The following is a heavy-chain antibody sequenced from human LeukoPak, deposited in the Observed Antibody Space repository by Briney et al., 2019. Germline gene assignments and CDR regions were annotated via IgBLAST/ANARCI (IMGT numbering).Heavy chain of an antibody. CDR3: AREGIAAAEGTFGI. CDR2: INHSGST. Sequence: PSETLSLTCAVYGGSFSGYYWSWIRQPPGKGLEWMGEINHSGSTNYNPSLKSRVTISVDTSKNQFSLKLNSVTAADTAVYYCAREGIAAAEGTFGIWGRGTMVTVSS. J-gene: IGHJ3*02. CDR1: GGSFSGYY. V-gene: IGHV4-34*01. D-gene: IGHD6-13*01.